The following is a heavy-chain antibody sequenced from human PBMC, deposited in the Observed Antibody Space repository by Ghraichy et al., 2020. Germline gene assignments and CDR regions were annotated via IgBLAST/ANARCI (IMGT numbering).Heavy chain of an antibody. CDR1: GGSSSGYY. V-gene: IGHV4-34*01. CDR3: ARGRRWITIFEVVRKDYGMDV. J-gene: IGHJ6*02. CDR2: INHSRST. D-gene: IGHD3-3*01. Sequence: SETLSLTCAVYGGSSSGYYWSWIRQPPGKGLEWIGEINHSRSTKYNPSLKSRVIISVDTSKNQFSLKLSSVTAADTAVYYWARGRRWITIFEVVRKDYGMDVWGQGTTVTVSS.